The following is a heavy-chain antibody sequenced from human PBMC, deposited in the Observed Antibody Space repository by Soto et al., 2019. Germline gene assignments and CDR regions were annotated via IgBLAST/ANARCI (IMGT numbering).Heavy chain of an antibody. CDR1: GGSISSDNYF. Sequence: QVQLQESGPGLVKPSQTLTLTCSVSGGSISSDNYFWSWIRQPPGKGLEWIGYIYYSGSAHYNPSLKSRFTLSVDTSKTPFSLDLFSVTAADTAMYSCATEVIPAATLGSDAFEIWGQGTMVTVSS. J-gene: IGHJ3*02. CDR3: ATEVIPAATLGSDAFEI. D-gene: IGHD1-26*01. V-gene: IGHV4-30-4*01. CDR2: IYYSGSA.